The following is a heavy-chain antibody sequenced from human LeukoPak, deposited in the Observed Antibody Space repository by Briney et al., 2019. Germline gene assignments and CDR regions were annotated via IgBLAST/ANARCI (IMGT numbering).Heavy chain of an antibody. CDR2: ISPGGEET. CDR3: AKQYIVTTWYWFGS. CDR1: GFTFSSFA. Sequence: GGSLRLSCSASGFTFSSFAMNWVRQAPGKGLEWVSSISPGGEETYYADSVEGRFTISRDDSKNTLSLQMNSLRAEDTAVYYCAKQYIVTTWYWFGSWGQGTLVTVSS. J-gene: IGHJ5*01. V-gene: IGHV3-23*01. D-gene: IGHD4-17*01.